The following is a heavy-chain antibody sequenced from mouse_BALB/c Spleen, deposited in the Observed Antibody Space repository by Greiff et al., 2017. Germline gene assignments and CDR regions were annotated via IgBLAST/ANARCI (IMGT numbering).Heavy chain of an antibody. CDR3: ARDITYGSSYAMDY. D-gene: IGHD1-1*01. J-gene: IGHJ4*01. V-gene: IGHV7-3*02. Sequence: EVKLMESGGGLVQPGGSLRLSCATSGFTFTDYYMSWVRQPPGKALEWLGFIRNKANGYTTEYSASVKGRFTISRDNYQSILYLQMNTLRAEDSATYYCARDITYGSSYAMDYWGQGTSVTVSS. CDR2: IRNKANGYTT. CDR1: GFTFTDYY.